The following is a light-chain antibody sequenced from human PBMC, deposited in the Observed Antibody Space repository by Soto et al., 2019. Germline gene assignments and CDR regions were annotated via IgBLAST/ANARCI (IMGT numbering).Light chain of an antibody. CDR3: AAWDDSLSGFYV. CDR2: SDD. J-gene: IGLJ1*01. V-gene: IGLV1-44*01. Sequence: QSVLTQPPSASGTPGQTVTVSCSGGSSNIGSNTVNWYQQVPGTAPKLLIYSDDHRPSGVPDRFSGSKSGTSASLAISGLRSEDEADFYCAAWDDSLSGFYVFGTGTKLTVL. CDR1: SSNIGSNT.